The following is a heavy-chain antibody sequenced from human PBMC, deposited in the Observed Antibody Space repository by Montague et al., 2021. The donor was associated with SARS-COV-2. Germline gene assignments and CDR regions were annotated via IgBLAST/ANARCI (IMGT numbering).Heavy chain of an antibody. CDR2: ITHSGST. V-gene: IGHV4-34*01. CDR3: ARGRYSSSWYGTKYYFDY. D-gene: IGHD6-13*01. CDR1: GGSFSGYY. J-gene: IGHJ4*02. Sequence: SETLSLTCAAYGGSFSGYYWSWIRQPPGKGLEWIGEITHSGSTNYNPSLKGRVTISLDTSTNQFSLKLSSVTAADTAVYYCARGRYSSSWYGTKYYFDYWGQGTLVTVSS.